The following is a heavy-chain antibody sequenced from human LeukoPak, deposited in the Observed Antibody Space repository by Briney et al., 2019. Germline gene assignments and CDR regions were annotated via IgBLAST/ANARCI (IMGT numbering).Heavy chain of an antibody. J-gene: IGHJ4*02. D-gene: IGHD3-3*01. V-gene: IGHV3-13*01. CDR1: GFTFSSYD. CDR3: ARAHYDFWSGYYYFDY. CDR2: IGTAGDT. Sequence: PGGSLRLSCAASGFTFSSYDMHLVRQATGKGLEWVSAIGTAGDTYYPGSVKGRFTISRENAKNSLYLQMNSLRAGDTAVYYCARAHYDFWSGYYYFDYWGQGTLVTVSS.